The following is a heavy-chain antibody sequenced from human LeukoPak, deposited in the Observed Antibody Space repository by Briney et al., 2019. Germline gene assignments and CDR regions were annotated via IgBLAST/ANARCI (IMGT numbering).Heavy chain of an antibody. D-gene: IGHD3-10*01. Sequence: ASAKVSCKASGYTFTGYYMHWVRQAPGQGLEWMGWINPNSGGTNYAQKFQGRVTMTRDTSISTAYMELSRLRSDDTAVYYCARAPHLVPSIDYWGQGTLVTVSS. CDR3: ARAPHLVPSIDY. CDR2: INPNSGGT. V-gene: IGHV1-2*02. CDR1: GYTFTGYY. J-gene: IGHJ4*02.